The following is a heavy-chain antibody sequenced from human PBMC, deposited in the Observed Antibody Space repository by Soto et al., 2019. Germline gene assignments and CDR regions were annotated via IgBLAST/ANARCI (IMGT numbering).Heavy chain of an antibody. Sequence: SETLSLTCTVSGGSISSSSYYWGWIRQPPGKGLEWIGSIYYSGSTYYNPSLKSRVTISVDTSKNQFSLKLSSVTAADTAVYYCARLPVTYDILTGYYPYFDYWGQGTLVTVSS. CDR2: IYYSGST. CDR3: ARLPVTYDILTGYYPYFDY. J-gene: IGHJ4*02. V-gene: IGHV4-39*01. D-gene: IGHD3-9*01. CDR1: GGSISSSSYY.